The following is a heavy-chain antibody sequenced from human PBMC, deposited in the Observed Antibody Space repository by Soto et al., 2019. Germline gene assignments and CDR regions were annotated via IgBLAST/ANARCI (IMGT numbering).Heavy chain of an antibody. CDR3: ARGATYYYYHGIDV. D-gene: IGHD1-26*01. CDR2: VYYIGST. CDR1: GGSVNDYY. V-gene: IGHV4-59*02. J-gene: IGHJ6*02. Sequence: QVQLQESGPGLVKPSETLSLTCSVSGGSVNDYYWSWVRQPPGKGLEWIGFVYYIGSTNYNPSLKSRVTRSVDTSKNQFSLKLRSVNAADTAVYYCARGATYYYYHGIDVWGQGTTVTVSS.